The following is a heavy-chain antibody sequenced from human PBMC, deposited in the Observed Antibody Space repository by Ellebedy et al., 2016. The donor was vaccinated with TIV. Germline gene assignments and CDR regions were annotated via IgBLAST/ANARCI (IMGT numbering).Heavy chain of an antibody. V-gene: IGHV4-34*01. J-gene: IGHJ4*02. D-gene: IGHD2-21*02. CDR2: INPSGTT. CDR3: ARTDPWQPIDD. Sequence: MPSETLSLTCAVYNGSFSGYFWTWIRQPPGKGLEWIGEINPSGTTNYNPSLKSRVTISADTSKNQFSLNLRTVTAADTAVYYCARTDPWQPIDDWGQGILVSVSS. CDR1: NGSFSGYF.